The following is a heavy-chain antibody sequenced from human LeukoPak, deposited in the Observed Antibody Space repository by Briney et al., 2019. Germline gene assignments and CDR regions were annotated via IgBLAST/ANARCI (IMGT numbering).Heavy chain of an antibody. CDR2: INGDGGST. Sequence: GGSLRLSCAASGFTFSTYATSWVRQAPGQGLEWVSSINGDGGSTYYAESVKGRFTVSRDNSKNTLYLQVDSLRAEDTAVYYCAKRPDCSTTNCFRFEYWGQGTLVTVSS. CDR1: GFTFSTYA. J-gene: IGHJ4*02. CDR3: AKRPDCSTTNCFRFEY. D-gene: IGHD2-2*01. V-gene: IGHV3-23*01.